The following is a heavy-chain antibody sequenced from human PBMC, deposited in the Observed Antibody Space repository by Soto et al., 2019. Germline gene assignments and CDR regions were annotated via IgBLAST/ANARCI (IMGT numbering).Heavy chain of an antibody. D-gene: IGHD3-9*01. Sequence: EVQLLESGGGLVQPGGSLRLSCAASGFTFSSYAMSWVRQAPGKGLEWVSAISGSGGSTYYADSVKGRFTISRDNSNKTLYRQLNSLRAEDTAVYYCARTRPGYDILAGYYVAPYYFDYWGQGTLVTVSS. CDR2: ISGSGGST. J-gene: IGHJ4*02. CDR1: GFTFSSYA. V-gene: IGHV3-23*01. CDR3: ARTRPGYDILAGYYVAPYYFDY.